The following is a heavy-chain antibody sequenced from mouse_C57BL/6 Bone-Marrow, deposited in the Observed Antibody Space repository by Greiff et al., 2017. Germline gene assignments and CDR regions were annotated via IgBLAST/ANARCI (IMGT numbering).Heavy chain of an antibody. V-gene: IGHV14-4*01. Sequence: EVKLQESGAELVRPGASVKLSCTASGFNFKDDYIHWVKQRPEQGLEWIGWIDPEIGDTEYASNFPGKATITSDTSSNTAYLQLSSLTSEDTAVYYCSSFDGNYFDFWGQGTPLTVAS. CDR3: SSFDGNYFDF. D-gene: IGHD2-3*01. J-gene: IGHJ2*01. CDR1: GFNFKDDY. CDR2: IDPEIGDT.